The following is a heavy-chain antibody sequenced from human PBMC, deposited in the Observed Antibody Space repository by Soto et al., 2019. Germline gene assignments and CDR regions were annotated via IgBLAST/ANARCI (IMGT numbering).Heavy chain of an antibody. Sequence: QVQLQESGPGLVKPSQTLSLTCTVSGGSISSGGYYWSWIRQHPGKGLEWIGYIYYSGSTYYNPSLKSRVTRSVDTSKNQFSLKLSSVTAADTAVYYCARDVKGYCSGGSCSDAFDIWGQGTMVTVSS. CDR2: IYYSGST. CDR1: GGSISSGGYY. CDR3: ARDVKGYCSGGSCSDAFDI. V-gene: IGHV4-31*03. D-gene: IGHD2-15*01. J-gene: IGHJ3*02.